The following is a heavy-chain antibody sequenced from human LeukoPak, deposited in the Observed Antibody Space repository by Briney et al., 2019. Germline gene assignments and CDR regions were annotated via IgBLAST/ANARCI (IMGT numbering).Heavy chain of an antibody. V-gene: IGHV2-5*01. J-gene: IGHJ4*02. D-gene: IGHD4-17*01. CDR1: GFSLNTPGVG. Sequence: SGPTVVKPTRTLTLTCTFSGFSLNTPGVGVGWIRQPPGKALEWLALIYWNNDNRYSPSLRIRLTITKDTSKNQVVLTMTKMDPVDTATYHCAHYGDYRFLYYFDYWGQGTLVTVSS. CDR2: IYWNNDN. CDR3: AHYGDYRFLYYFDY.